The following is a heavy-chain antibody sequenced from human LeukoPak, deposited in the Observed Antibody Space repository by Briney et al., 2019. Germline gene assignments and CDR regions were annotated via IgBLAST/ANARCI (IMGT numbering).Heavy chain of an antibody. V-gene: IGHV4-34*01. Sequence: SETLSLTCTVSGGSISSYYWSWIRQPPGKGLEWIGEINHSGSTNYNPSLKSRVTISVDTSKNQFSLKLSSVTAADTAVYYCARHRNGYCSSASCPRGWFDPWGQGTLVTVSS. CDR1: GGSISSYY. D-gene: IGHD2-2*01. CDR3: ARHRNGYCSSASCPRGWFDP. CDR2: INHSGST. J-gene: IGHJ5*02.